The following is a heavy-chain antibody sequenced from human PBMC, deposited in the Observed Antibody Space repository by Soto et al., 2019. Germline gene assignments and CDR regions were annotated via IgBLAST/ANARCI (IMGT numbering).Heavy chain of an antibody. CDR2: ISSSSSYI. Sequence: GGSLRLSCAASGFTFSSYSMNWVRQAPGKGLEWVSSISSSSSYIYYADSVKGRFTISRDNAKNSLYLQMNSLRAEDTAVYYCARDAGYSSGWYYFDYWGQGTLVTVSS. CDR1: GFTFSSYS. CDR3: ARDAGYSSGWYYFDY. V-gene: IGHV3-21*01. J-gene: IGHJ4*02. D-gene: IGHD6-19*01.